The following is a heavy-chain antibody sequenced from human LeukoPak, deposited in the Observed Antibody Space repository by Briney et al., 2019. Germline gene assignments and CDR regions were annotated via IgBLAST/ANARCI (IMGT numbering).Heavy chain of an antibody. V-gene: IGHV3-74*01. CDR3: AKAEYSSPEDPLNN. CDR1: GFTFSSYW. Sequence: GGSLRLSCVASGFTFSSYWMHWVRQDPRKGLVWVSRINGDGRNINYADSVRGRFTISRDNAKNTLYLQMNSLRAEDTAVYYCAKAEYSSPEDPLNNWGQGTLVTVSS. J-gene: IGHJ4*02. CDR2: INGDGRNI. D-gene: IGHD6-6*01.